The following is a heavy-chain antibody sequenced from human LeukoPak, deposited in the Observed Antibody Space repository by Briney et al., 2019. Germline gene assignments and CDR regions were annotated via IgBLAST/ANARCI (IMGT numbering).Heavy chain of an antibody. Sequence: GGSLRLSCAASGFTFSNYEMYWVRQAPGKGLEWVSYISTSGNTIYYADSVKGRFTISRDNAKNSLYLQMNSLRAEDTAVYYCAREGARLTLDYWGQGTLVTVSS. D-gene: IGHD3-16*01. V-gene: IGHV3-48*03. J-gene: IGHJ4*02. CDR3: AREGARLTLDY. CDR2: ISTSGNTI. CDR1: GFTFSNYE.